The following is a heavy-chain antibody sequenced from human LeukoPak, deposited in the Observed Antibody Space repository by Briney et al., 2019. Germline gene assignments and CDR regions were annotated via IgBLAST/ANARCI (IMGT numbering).Heavy chain of an antibody. CDR2: IKQDGSEK. CDR3: ARQRGYSSGYYAP. Sequence: GGSLRLSCAASGFTFSSYWMSWVRQAPGKGLEWVANIKQDGSEKYYVDSVKGRFTISRDNAKNSLYLQMNSLRAEDTAVCYCARQRGYSSGYYAPWGQGTLVTVSS. D-gene: IGHD3-22*01. CDR1: GFTFSSYW. V-gene: IGHV3-7*01. J-gene: IGHJ5*02.